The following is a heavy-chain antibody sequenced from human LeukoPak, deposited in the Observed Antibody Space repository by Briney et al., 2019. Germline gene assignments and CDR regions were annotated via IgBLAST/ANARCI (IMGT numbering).Heavy chain of an antibody. J-gene: IGHJ6*03. CDR2: INPNTGGT. CDR1: GYTFTGYY. CDR3: ARGPSVSVLPFFYYYMDV. V-gene: IGHV1-2*02. Sequence: ASVKVSCKASGYTFTGYYMHWLRQAPGQGLEWMGWINPNTGGTNYAQNFRGRVTMTRDTSISTAYMELSRLRSDDTAVYYCARGPSVSVLPFFYYYMDVWGKGTTVTVSS. D-gene: IGHD3-10*02.